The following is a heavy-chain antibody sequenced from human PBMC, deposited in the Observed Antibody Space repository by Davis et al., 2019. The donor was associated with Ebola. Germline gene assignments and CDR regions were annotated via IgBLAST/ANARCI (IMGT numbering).Heavy chain of an antibody. V-gene: IGHV4-59*08. CDR3: ARSIAAAQAPVDP. J-gene: IGHJ5*02. Sequence: MPSETLSLTCTVSGGSISSYYWSWIRQPPGKGLEWIGYIYYSGSTNYNPSLKSRVTISVDTSKNQFSLKLSSVTAEDTAVYYCARSIAAAQAPVDPWGQGTLVTVSS. CDR1: GGSISSYY. D-gene: IGHD6-13*01. CDR2: IYYSGST.